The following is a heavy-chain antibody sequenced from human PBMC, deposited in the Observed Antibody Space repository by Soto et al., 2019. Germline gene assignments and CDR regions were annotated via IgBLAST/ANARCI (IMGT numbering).Heavy chain of an antibody. D-gene: IGHD6-13*01. J-gene: IGHJ5*02. CDR2: ISAYNGNT. CDR3: ARAPYSSSWFDP. CDR1: GYTFTSYD. V-gene: IGHV1-18*01. Sequence: ASVKVSCKASGYTFTSYDINWVRQATGQGLEWMGWISAYNGNTNYAQKLQGRVTMTTDTSTSTAYMELRSLRSDDTAVYYCARAPYSSSWFDPWGQGTLVTVSS.